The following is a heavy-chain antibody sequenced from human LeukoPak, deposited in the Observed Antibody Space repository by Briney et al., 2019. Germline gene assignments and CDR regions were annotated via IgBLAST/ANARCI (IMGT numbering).Heavy chain of an antibody. J-gene: IGHJ3*02. CDR2: IYYSGNTNT. CDR3: ARDGYYDSSGYYYKLDAFDI. V-gene: IGHV4-59*01. D-gene: IGHD3-22*01. Sequence: PSETLSLTCSVAGGSISSYYWSWIRQPPGKGLEWIGYIYYSGNTNTNYNPSLKSRVTISADTSKNQFSLKLSSVTAADTAVYYCARDGYYDSSGYYYKLDAFDIWGQGTTVTASS. CDR1: GGSISSYY.